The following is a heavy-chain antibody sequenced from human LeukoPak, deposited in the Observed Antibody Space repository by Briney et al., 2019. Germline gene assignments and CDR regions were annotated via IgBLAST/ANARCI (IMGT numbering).Heavy chain of an antibody. D-gene: IGHD3-3*01. Sequence: SETLSLTCAVYGGSFNGYYWSWIRQPPGKGLEWIGEINHSGRTNYNPSLKSRVTISVDTSKNHFSLKLSSVTAADTAVYYCARVGRGFTIFGVVIPYYMDVWGKGTTVTVSS. J-gene: IGHJ6*03. CDR1: GGSFNGYY. CDR3: ARVGRGFTIFGVVIPYYMDV. V-gene: IGHV4-34*01. CDR2: INHSGRT.